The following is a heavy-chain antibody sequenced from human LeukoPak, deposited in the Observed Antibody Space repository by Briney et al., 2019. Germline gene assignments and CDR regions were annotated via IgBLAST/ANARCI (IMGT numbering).Heavy chain of an antibody. Sequence: SETLSLTCTVSGGSISSYYWSWIRQPPGKGLEWIGYIYYSGSTNYNPSLKSRVTISVDTSKNQFSLKLSSVTAADTAVYYCAGGYCSGGSCYYPFDYWGQGTLVTVSS. D-gene: IGHD2-15*01. CDR3: AGGYCSGGSCYYPFDY. J-gene: IGHJ4*02. CDR2: IYYSGST. CDR1: GGSISSYY. V-gene: IGHV4-59*01.